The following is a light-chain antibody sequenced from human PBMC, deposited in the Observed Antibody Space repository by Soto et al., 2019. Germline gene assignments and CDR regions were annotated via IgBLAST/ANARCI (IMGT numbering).Light chain of an antibody. CDR3: QSYDSSLSAYV. V-gene: IGLV1-40*01. J-gene: IGLJ1*01. Sequence: QSVLTQPPSVSGAPGQRITISCTGSRSNIGAGYPIHWYQQLPGTAPRLLIFGNTIRPAGVPARFSGSRSGLAITGLQAEDEADYSCQSYDSSLSAYVFGAGTKLTVL. CDR1: RSNIGAGYP. CDR2: GNT.